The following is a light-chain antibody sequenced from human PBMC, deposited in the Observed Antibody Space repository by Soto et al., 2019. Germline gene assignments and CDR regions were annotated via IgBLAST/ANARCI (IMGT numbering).Light chain of an antibody. J-gene: IGKJ5*01. CDR3: QQSYSTIT. Sequence: DIQMTQSPSSLSASVGDRVTITCRASQSISSYLNWYQQKPGKAPKLLIYAASSLQSGVPSRFSGSGSGTDFTLTISSLQPEDFATYYCQQSYSTITFGQGARREMK. V-gene: IGKV1-39*01. CDR1: QSISSY. CDR2: AAS.